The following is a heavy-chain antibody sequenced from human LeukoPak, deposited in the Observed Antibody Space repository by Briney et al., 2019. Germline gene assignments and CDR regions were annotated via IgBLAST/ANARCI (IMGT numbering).Heavy chain of an antibody. CDR2: INGDGSSI. D-gene: IGHD6-13*01. J-gene: IGHJ2*01. Sequence: GGSLRLSCAASGFTVSSYWMHWVRQAPGKGLVWVSRINGDGSSINYADSVKGRFTISKDNAKNTLYLQMNSLRAEDTAVYYCARVGSSWPNWYLNLWGRGTLVTVSS. CDR1: GFTVSSYW. V-gene: IGHV3-74*01. CDR3: ARVGSSWPNWYLNL.